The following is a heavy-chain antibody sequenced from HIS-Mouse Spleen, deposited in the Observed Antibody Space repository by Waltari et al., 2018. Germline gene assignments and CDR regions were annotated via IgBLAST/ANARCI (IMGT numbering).Heavy chain of an antibody. V-gene: IGHV4-39*07. CDR2: IYYSGGT. Sequence: QLQLQESGPGLVKPSETLSLTCTVSGGSISSSSYYWVWIRQPPGKGLEWIGSIYYSGGTSYNPSLKSRVTISVDTSKNQFSLKLSSVTAADTAVYYCAREIPYSSSWYDWYFDLWGRGTLVTVSS. J-gene: IGHJ2*01. CDR3: AREIPYSSSWYDWYFDL. D-gene: IGHD6-13*01. CDR1: GGSISSSSYY.